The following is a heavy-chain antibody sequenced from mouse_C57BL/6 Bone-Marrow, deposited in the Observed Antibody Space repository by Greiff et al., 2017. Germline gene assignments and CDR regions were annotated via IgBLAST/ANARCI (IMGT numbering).Heavy chain of an antibody. V-gene: IGHV1-64*01. CDR3: APYNYSWYIDV. Sequence: VQLQQPGAELVKPGASVKLSCKASGYTFTSYWMHWVKQRPGQGLEWIGMIHPNSGSTNYNEKFKSKATLTVDKSTSTAYMQLSSLTSEDSAGYCSAPYNYSWYIDVWGTGTTVTVSS. CDR2: IHPNSGST. J-gene: IGHJ1*03. D-gene: IGHD2-4*01. CDR1: GYTFTSYW.